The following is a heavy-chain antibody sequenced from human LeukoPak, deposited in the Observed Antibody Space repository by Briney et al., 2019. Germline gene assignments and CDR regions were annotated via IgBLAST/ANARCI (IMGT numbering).Heavy chain of an antibody. D-gene: IGHD3-22*01. CDR3: ARDLLQSSYFDSSWAFDL. J-gene: IGHJ3*01. CDR1: GYNFTSYY. CDR2: INPSTGGT. V-gene: IGHV1-2*02. Sequence: ASVKVSCKASGYNFTSYYMHLVRQAPGQGLEWMGWINPSTGGTKSTQRFQGRVTMTWDTSTNTAYMELSRLRTDDTAIYYFARDLLQSSYFDSSWAFDLWGQGTMVTVSS.